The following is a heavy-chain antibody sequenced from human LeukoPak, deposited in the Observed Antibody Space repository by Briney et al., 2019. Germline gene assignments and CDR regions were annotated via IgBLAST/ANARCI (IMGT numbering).Heavy chain of an antibody. CDR2: IYSGGSA. D-gene: IGHD6-13*01. CDR3: ARGRRRLAAAGATPPAPYFDY. Sequence: GGSLRLSCAASGFTVSSNYMSWVRQAPGKGLEWVSVIYSGGSAYYADSVKGRFTTSRDNSKNTLYLQMNSLRAEDTAVYYCARGRRRLAAAGATPPAPYFDYWGQGTLVTVSS. V-gene: IGHV3-53*01. J-gene: IGHJ4*02. CDR1: GFTVSSNY.